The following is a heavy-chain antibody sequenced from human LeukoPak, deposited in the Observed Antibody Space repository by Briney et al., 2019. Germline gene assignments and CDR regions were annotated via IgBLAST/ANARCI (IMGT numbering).Heavy chain of an antibody. J-gene: IGHJ2*01. CDR3: ARDWDVLDYWYFDL. CDR1: GGSISSGSYY. Sequence: PSETLSLTCTVSGGSISSGSYYWSWIRQPAGKGLEWIGRIYTSGSTNYNPSLKSRVTISVDTSKNQFSLKLSSVTAADTAVYYCARDWDVLDYWYFDLWGRGTLVTVSS. D-gene: IGHD1-1*01. V-gene: IGHV4-61*02. CDR2: IYTSGST.